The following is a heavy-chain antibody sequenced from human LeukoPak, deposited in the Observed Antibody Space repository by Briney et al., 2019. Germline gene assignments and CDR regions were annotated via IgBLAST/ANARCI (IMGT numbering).Heavy chain of an antibody. CDR1: GFSFSSSG. D-gene: IGHD7-27*01. V-gene: IGHV3-48*01. CDR2: IDTSSSTK. J-gene: IGHJ1*01. Sequence: GGSLRLSCAASGFSFSSSGMNWVRQAPGKGLQWISYIDTSSSTKNYADSVKGRFTISRDNAKNSLYPQMSSLRAEDTAVYYCAGPLGSPYFHHWGQGTLVTVSS. CDR3: AGPLGSPYFHH.